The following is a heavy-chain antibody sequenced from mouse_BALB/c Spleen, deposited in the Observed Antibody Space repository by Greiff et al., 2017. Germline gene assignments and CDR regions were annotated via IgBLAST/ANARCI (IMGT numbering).Heavy chain of an antibody. CDR2: IWGDGST. J-gene: IGHJ2*01. CDR1: GFSLTGYG. CDR3: ARDQGYDYDVYFDY. D-gene: IGHD2-4*01. Sequence: VKLMESGPGLVAPSQSLSITCTVSGFSLTGYGVNWVRQPPGKGLEWLGMIWGDGSTDYNSALKSRLSISKDNSKSQVFLKMTTLQTDDTAMYYCARDQGYDYDVYFDYWGQGTTLTVSS. V-gene: IGHV2-6-7*01.